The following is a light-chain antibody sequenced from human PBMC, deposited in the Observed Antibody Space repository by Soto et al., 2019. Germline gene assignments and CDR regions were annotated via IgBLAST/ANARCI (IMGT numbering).Light chain of an antibody. Sequence: EIVLTQSPGTLSLSPGERATLSCRASQSVSSNYLAWYQQKPGQAPRPLIYGASSRATGIPDRFSGSGAGKDSTLPISRLDSEDLEVYYGQQYCSSPWTCGQGPKGDIK. CDR3: QQYCSSPWT. CDR1: QSVSSNY. J-gene: IGKJ1*01. V-gene: IGKV3-20*01. CDR2: GAS.